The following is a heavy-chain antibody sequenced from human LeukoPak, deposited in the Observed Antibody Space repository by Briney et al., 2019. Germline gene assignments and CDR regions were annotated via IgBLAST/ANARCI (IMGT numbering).Heavy chain of an antibody. D-gene: IGHD3-22*01. V-gene: IGHV3-30*19. J-gene: IGHJ4*02. CDR1: GFTFSGYG. CDR3: ASNFYDVGGYYYRTPVQY. CDR2: VSYDGGSE. Sequence: GGSLRLSCAASGFTFSGYGMHWARQAPGKGLEWVAAVSYDGGSEYYADSVKGRFAVSRDNSKNTLYLQMRSLRPEDTAVYYCASNFYDVGGYYYRTPVQYWGQGTPVTVSS.